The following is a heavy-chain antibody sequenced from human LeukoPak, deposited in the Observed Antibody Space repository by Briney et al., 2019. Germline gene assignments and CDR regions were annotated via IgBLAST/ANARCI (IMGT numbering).Heavy chain of an antibody. D-gene: IGHD2-2*01. J-gene: IGHJ6*03. Sequence: SETLSLTCTVSGGSISSYYWSWVRQPPGKGLEWIGYIYYSGSTNYNPSLKSRVTISVDTSKNQFSLKLSSVTAADTAAYYCARVPKIVVPAAILYYYYYMDVWGKGTTVTVSS. CDR2: IYYSGST. CDR1: GGSISSYY. V-gene: IGHV4-59*01. CDR3: ARVPKIVVPAAILYYYYYMDV.